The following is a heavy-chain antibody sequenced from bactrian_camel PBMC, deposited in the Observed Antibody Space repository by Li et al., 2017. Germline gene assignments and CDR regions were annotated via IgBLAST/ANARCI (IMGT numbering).Heavy chain of an antibody. CDR1: GFTFRAYY. Sequence: VQLVESGGGLAQPGGSLRLSCVGSGFTFRAYYMSWVRKAPGKGFEWVSSVSAAGSTIYYADSVKARFTSSRDNDKNTVYLEMNNLKPEDTAQYYCGPANCRSCHPRNRGQGTQVIVS. J-gene: IGHJ4*01. CDR2: VSAAGSTI. CDR3: GPANCRSCHPRN. V-gene: IGHV3S40*01.